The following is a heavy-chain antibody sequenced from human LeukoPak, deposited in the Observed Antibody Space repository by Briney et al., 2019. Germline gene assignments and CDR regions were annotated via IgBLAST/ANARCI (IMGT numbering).Heavy chain of an antibody. CDR3: ARGCPQYYFDY. CDR1: GGSFSGYY. J-gene: IGHJ4*02. CDR2: INHSGST. Sequence: SETLSLTCAVYGGSFSGYYWSWIRQPPGKGLEWIGEINHSGSTNYNPSLKSRVTISVDTSKNQFSLKLSSVTAAHTAVYYCARGCPQYYFDYWGQGTLVTVSS. V-gene: IGHV4-34*01.